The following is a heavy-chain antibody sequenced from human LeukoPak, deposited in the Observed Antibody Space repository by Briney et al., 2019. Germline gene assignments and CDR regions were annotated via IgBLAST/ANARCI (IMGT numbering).Heavy chain of an antibody. CDR2: IYSGGST. J-gene: IGHJ6*02. V-gene: IGHV3-66*01. D-gene: IGHD6-6*01. Sequence: GESLKISCAASGFTVSSNFMNWVRQAPGKGLEWVSVIYSGGSTYYADSVKGRFTISRDNSKNTVYLQMNSLRAEDTAVYYCARAASIAARYYYYYGMDVWGQGTTVTVSS. CDR1: GFTVSSNF. CDR3: ARAASIAARYYYYYGMDV.